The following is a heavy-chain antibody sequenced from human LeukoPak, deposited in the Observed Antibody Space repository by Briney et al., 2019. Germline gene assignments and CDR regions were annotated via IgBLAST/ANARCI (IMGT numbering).Heavy chain of an antibody. CDR3: AKDLKDSSGWYVYFDY. V-gene: IGHV3-23*01. J-gene: IGHJ4*02. CDR2: ISGSGGST. Sequence: PGGSLRLSCAASGFTFSSYAMSWVRQAPGKGLEWVSAISGSGGSTYYADSVKGRFTISRDNSKNTLYLQMNSLRVEDTAVYYCAKDLKDSSGWYVYFDYWGQGTLVTVSS. D-gene: IGHD6-19*01. CDR1: GFTFSSYA.